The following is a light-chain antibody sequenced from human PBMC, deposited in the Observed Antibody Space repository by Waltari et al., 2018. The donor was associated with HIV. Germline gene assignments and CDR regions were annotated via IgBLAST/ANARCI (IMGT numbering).Light chain of an antibody. Sequence: EIVLPQSPGPPSLSPGERATPSCRASQSVSSIYLAWYLQKPGQAPRLLIYGAANRATGVPDRFSGSGSGTDFTLIISRLEPEDFAVYYCQHYGGSAIYTFGQGTKLEIK. CDR2: GAA. V-gene: IGKV3-20*01. CDR3: QHYGGSAIYT. J-gene: IGKJ2*01. CDR1: QSVSSIY.